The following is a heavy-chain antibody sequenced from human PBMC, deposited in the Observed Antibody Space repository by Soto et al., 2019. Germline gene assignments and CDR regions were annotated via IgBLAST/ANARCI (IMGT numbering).Heavy chain of an antibody. D-gene: IGHD2-15*01. CDR3: ARDDASGSRARAFDI. V-gene: IGHV1-18*01. J-gene: IGHJ3*02. CDR2: ISGDNGDT. CDR1: GYSFTRYG. Sequence: ASVKVSRKASGYSFTRYGISWVRQAPGQRPEWMGWISGDNGDTTYAQKFQGRVTLTTDTSTSTVYMELRSLRSDDTAVFYCARDDASGSRARAFDIWGQGTMVTVSS.